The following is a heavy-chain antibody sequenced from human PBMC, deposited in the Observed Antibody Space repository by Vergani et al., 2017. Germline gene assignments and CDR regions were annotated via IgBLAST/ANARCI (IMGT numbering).Heavy chain of an antibody. J-gene: IGHJ4*02. CDR1: GFTFSSYA. Sequence: EVQLLESGGGLVQPGGSLRLSCAASGFTFSSYAMSWVRQAPGKGLEWVSAISGSGGSTYYADAVKGRFTISRDNSKNTLYLQMNSLRAEDTAVYYCAQGRGNSYGYYWGQGTLVTVSS. CDR3: AQGRGNSYGYY. V-gene: IGHV3-23*01. CDR2: ISGSGGST. D-gene: IGHD5-18*01.